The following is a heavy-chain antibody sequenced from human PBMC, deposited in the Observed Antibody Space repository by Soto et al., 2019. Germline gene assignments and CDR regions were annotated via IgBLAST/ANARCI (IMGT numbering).Heavy chain of an antibody. CDR1: GGTFSSYA. J-gene: IGHJ6*02. V-gene: IGHV1-69*13. CDR2: IIPIFGTA. CDR3: ARDXHLFITMPPGWYYGMDV. Sequence: ASVKVSCKASGGTFSSYAISWVRQAPGQGLEWMGGIIPIFGTANYAQKFQGRVTITADESTSTAYMELSSLRSEDTAVYYCARDXHLFITMPPGWYYGMDVWGQGTTVTVSS. D-gene: IGHD3-10*01.